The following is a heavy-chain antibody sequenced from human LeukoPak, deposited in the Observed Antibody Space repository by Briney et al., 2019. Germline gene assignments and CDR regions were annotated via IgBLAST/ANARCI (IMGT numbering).Heavy chain of an antibody. D-gene: IGHD2-21*01. CDR3: AKDFVVAPGNVNYFDY. Sequence: GGSLRLSCAASGLTFSSYGMSWVRQAPGQGLEWVSGISASGGSTYYADSVKGRFTVSRDNSKNTPYVQMKSLRAEDTAVYYCAKDFVVAPGNVNYFDYWGQGTLVTVPS. V-gene: IGHV3-23*01. CDR2: ISASGGST. CDR1: GLTFSSYG. J-gene: IGHJ4*02.